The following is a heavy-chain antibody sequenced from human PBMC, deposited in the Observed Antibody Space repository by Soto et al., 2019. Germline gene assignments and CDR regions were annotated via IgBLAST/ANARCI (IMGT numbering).Heavy chain of an antibody. Sequence: QVQLVQSGAEVKKPGSSVEVSCKASGGTFSSYAISWVRQAPGQGLERMGGIIPIFGTANYAQKFQGRVTITADESTSTAYMELSSLRSEDTAVYYCARDRGYSGYYYFDYWGQGTLVTVSS. J-gene: IGHJ4*02. CDR1: GGTFSSYA. CDR3: ARDRGYSGYYYFDY. CDR2: IIPIFGTA. D-gene: IGHD5-12*01. V-gene: IGHV1-69*01.